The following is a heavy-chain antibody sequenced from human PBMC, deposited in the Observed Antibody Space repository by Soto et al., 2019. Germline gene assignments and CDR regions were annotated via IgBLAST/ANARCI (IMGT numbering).Heavy chain of an antibody. CDR3: ARDYDILTGQAYYGMDV. CDR2: IRYDGSNK. CDR1: GFTFSSYG. D-gene: IGHD3-9*01. Sequence: QVQLVESGGGVVQPGRSLRLSCAASGFTFSSYGMHWVRQAPGKGLEWVAVIRYDGSNKYYADSVKGRFTISRDNSKNTLYLQMNSLRAEDTAVYYCARDYDILTGQAYYGMDVWGQGTTVTVSS. J-gene: IGHJ6*02. V-gene: IGHV3-33*01.